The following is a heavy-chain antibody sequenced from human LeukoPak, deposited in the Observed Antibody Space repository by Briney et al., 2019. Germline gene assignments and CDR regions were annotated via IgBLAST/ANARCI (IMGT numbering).Heavy chain of an antibody. CDR3: ASSIGARATDHYDSSGYYLSY. Sequence: SETLSLTCTVSGGSISSYYWSWIRQPPGKGLEWIGYIYTSGSTNYNPSLKSRVTISVDTSKNQFSLKLSSVTAADTAVYYCASSIGARATDHYDSSGYYLSYWGQGTLVTVSS. D-gene: IGHD3-22*01. J-gene: IGHJ4*02. CDR1: GGSISSYY. V-gene: IGHV4-4*09. CDR2: IYTSGST.